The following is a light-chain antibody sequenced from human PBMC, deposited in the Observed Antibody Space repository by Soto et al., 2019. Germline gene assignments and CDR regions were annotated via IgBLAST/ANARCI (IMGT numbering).Light chain of an antibody. CDR2: EVS. Sequence: QSALTQPASVSGSPGQSITISCTGTSSDVGSYNLVSRYQQHPGKAPKLMIYEVSKRPSGVSNCFSGSKSGNTASLTISGLQAEDEADYYCCSYAGSSLYVFGTGTKVTVL. J-gene: IGLJ1*01. CDR3: CSYAGSSLYV. CDR1: SSDVGSYNL. V-gene: IGLV2-23*02.